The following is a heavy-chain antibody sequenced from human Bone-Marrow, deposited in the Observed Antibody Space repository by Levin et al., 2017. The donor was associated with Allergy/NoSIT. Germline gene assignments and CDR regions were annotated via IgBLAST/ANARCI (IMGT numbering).Heavy chain of an antibody. Sequence: SETLSLTCTVSGASISSSYWSWIRQPPGRRLEWIGYISYSGSTDYNPSLKSRVTMSVDTSKNKLSLNLNSVTAADTAVYYCARDRHGSGSHDYWGQGTLVTVSS. J-gene: IGHJ4*02. CDR1: GASISSSY. D-gene: IGHD3-10*01. CDR3: ARDRHGSGSHDY. V-gene: IGHV4-59*01. CDR2: ISYSGST.